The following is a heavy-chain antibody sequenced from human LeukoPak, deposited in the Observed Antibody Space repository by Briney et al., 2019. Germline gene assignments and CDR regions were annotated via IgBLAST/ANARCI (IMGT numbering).Heavy chain of an antibody. CDR3: ARVRGAAAGYYYYYYGMDV. V-gene: IGHV4-34*01. CDR1: GGSFSGYY. CDR2: INHSGST. J-gene: IGHJ6*02. Sequence: PSETLSLTCAVYGGSFSGYYWSWIRQPPGKGLEWIGEINHSGSTNYNPSLKSRVTISVDTSKNQFSLKLSSVTAADTAVYYCARVRGAAAGYYYYYYGMDVWGQGTTVTVSS. D-gene: IGHD6-13*01.